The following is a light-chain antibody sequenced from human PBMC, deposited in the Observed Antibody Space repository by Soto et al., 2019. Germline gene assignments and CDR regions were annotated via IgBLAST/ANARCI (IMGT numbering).Light chain of an antibody. CDR3: CSYAGSYSVV. V-gene: IGLV2-11*01. CDR1: SSDGGNYNY. J-gene: IGLJ2*01. Sequence: QSALTQPRSVSGSPGQSVTISCSGTSSDGGNYNYVSWYQQHPGKAPKLMIYDISKRPSGVPDRFSGSKSGNTASLTISGLQAEDEADYYCCSYAGSYSVVFGGGTKLTVL. CDR2: DIS.